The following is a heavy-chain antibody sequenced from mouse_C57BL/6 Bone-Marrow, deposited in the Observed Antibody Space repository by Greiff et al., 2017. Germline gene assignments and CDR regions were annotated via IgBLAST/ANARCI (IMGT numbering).Heavy chain of an antibody. Sequence: VQLQQSGPVLVKPGASVKMSCKASGYTFTDYYMNWVKQSHGKSLEWIGVINPYNGGTSYNQKFKGKATLTVDKSSSTAYMELNSLTSEDSAVYYCARDRITKVVAHWGQGTTLTVSS. V-gene: IGHV1-19*01. CDR1: GYTFTDYY. CDR3: ARDRITKVVAH. D-gene: IGHD1-1*01. J-gene: IGHJ2*01. CDR2: INPYNGGT.